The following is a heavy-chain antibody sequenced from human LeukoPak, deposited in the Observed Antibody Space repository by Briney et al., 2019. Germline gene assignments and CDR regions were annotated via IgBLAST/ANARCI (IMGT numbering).Heavy chain of an antibody. V-gene: IGHV3-30*18. D-gene: IGHD3-16*01. CDR1: GFTFSTYG. Sequence: GRSLRLSCAASGFTFSTYGMHWVRQAPGKGLEWVAIILYDGSYSYYADSVKGRFTISRDNSKNTLYLQMNSLRADDTAVYYCAKDLGSDNVGSTGVWGQGTTVTVSS. CDR2: ILYDGSYS. CDR3: AKDLGSDNVGSTGV. J-gene: IGHJ6*02.